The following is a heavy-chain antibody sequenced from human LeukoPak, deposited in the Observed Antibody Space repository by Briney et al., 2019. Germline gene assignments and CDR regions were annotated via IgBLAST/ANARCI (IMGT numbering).Heavy chain of an antibody. V-gene: IGHV3-21*04. CDR2: ISTTSSKV. D-gene: IGHD6-6*01. J-gene: IGHJ3*01. CDR3: ARSSYSSSSSV. CDR1: GFKFSTYM. Sequence: GGSLRLSCVGSGFKFSTYMMIWVRQAPGKGPEWISYISTTSSKVYYGDSVEGRFTISRDNAKNSLYLQINSLRAEDTAVYYCARSSYSSSSSVWGQGTMVTVSS.